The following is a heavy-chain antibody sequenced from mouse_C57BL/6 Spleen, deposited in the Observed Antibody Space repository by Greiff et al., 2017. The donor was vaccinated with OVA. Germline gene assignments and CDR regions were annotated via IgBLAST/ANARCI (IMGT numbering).Heavy chain of an antibody. CDR2: INPNNGGT. Sequence: EVQLQHSGPELVKPGASVKIPCKASGYTFTDYNMDWVKQSPGKSLEWIGDINPNNGGTIYNQKFKGKATLTVDKSSSTAYMGLRSLTSEDTAVYYCARREVYDGYYGYWGQGTTLTVSS. CDR3: ARREVYDGYYGY. J-gene: IGHJ2*01. V-gene: IGHV1-18*01. D-gene: IGHD2-3*01. CDR1: GYTFTDYN.